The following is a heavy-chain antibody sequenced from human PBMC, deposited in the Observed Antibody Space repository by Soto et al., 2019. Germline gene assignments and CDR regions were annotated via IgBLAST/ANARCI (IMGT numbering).Heavy chain of an antibody. Sequence: GTLKISCKGSGYSFTSYWISWVRQMPGKGLEWMGRIDPSDSYTNYSPSFQGHVTISADKSISTAYLQWSSLKASDTAMYYCARLAFSYYDSSGPRGAFDIWGQGTMVTV. J-gene: IGHJ3*02. D-gene: IGHD3-22*01. CDR2: IDPSDSYT. V-gene: IGHV5-10-1*01. CDR3: ARLAFSYYDSSGPRGAFDI. CDR1: GYSFTSYW.